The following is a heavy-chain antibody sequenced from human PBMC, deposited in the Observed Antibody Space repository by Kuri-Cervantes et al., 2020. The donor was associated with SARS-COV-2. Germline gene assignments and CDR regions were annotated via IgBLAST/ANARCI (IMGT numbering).Heavy chain of an antibody. CDR1: GGSISSYY. Sequence: SETLSLTCTVSGGSISSYYWSWIRQPAGKGLEWIGRIYTSGSTNYNPSLKSRVTMSVDTSKNQFSPKLSSVTAADTAVYYCARVRRHYDSSGYYLNWFDPWGQGTLVTVSS. CDR3: ARVRRHYDSSGYYLNWFDP. CDR2: IYTSGST. D-gene: IGHD3-22*01. V-gene: IGHV4-4*07. J-gene: IGHJ5*02.